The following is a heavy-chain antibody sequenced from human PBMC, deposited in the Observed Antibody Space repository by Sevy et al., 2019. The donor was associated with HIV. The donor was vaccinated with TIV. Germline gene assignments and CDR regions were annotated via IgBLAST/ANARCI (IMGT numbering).Heavy chain of an antibody. D-gene: IGHD2-15*01. Sequence: SQTFSLTCTVSGGSISSGGYYWSWIRQHPGKGLEWIGYIYYSGSTYYNPSLKSRVTISVDTSKNQLALKLSSVTAADTAVYYCAREGIGYCSGGSCYPTYYFGMDVWGHGTTVTVSS. CDR2: IYYSGST. V-gene: IGHV4-31*03. J-gene: IGHJ6*02. CDR3: AREGIGYCSGGSCYPTYYFGMDV. CDR1: GGSISSGGYY.